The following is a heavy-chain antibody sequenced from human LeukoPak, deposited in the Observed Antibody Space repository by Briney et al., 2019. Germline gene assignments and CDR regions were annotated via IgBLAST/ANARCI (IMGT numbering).Heavy chain of an antibody. D-gene: IGHD3-10*01. CDR2: ISYDGSNK. CDR1: GFTFSSYA. J-gene: IGHJ4*02. CDR3: ASSYYYGSGSLDY. Sequence: GGSLRLSCAASGFTFSSYAMHWVRQAPGKGLEWVAVISYDGSNKYYADSVKGRFTISRDNSKNTLYLQMNSLRAEDTAVYYCASSYYYGSGSLDYWGQGTLVTASS. V-gene: IGHV3-30*04.